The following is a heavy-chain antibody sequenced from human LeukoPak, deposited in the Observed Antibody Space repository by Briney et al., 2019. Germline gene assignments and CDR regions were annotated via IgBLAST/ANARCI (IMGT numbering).Heavy chain of an antibody. V-gene: IGHV1-3*01. CDR1: GDTFTSYD. Sequence: PGASVKVSCKTSGDTFTSYDINWVRQAPGQRLEWMGWINAGNGNTKYSQKFQGRVTITRDTSASTAYMELSSLRSEDTAVYYCARVGGPYSSSWSDAFDIWGQGTMVTVSS. CDR2: INAGNGNT. J-gene: IGHJ3*02. D-gene: IGHD6-13*01. CDR3: ARVGGPYSSSWSDAFDI.